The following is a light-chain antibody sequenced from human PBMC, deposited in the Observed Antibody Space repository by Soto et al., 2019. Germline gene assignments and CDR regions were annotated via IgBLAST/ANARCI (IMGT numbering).Light chain of an antibody. V-gene: IGKV4-1*01. CDR2: WAS. CDR1: QSVLYSSNNKNH. Sequence: DIVMTQSPDSLAVSLGERATINCKSSQSVLYSSNNKNHLAWYQQKPGQPPKLLIYWASTRESGVPDRFSGSGSGTDFTLNISSLQAEDVAVYYCKQYYSPPVTFGPGTKVDIK. J-gene: IGKJ3*01. CDR3: KQYYSPPVT.